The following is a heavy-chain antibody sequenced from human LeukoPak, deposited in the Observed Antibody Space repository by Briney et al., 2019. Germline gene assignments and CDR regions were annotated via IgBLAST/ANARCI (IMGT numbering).Heavy chain of an antibody. D-gene: IGHD3-10*01. CDR2: IYYSGST. CDR1: GGSISSGGYY. V-gene: IGHV4-31*03. Sequence: PSQTLSLTCTVSGGSISSGGYYWSWIRQHPGKGLEWIGYIYYSGSTYYNPSLKSRVTISVDTSKNQFSLKLTSVTAADTAVYYCARDTYYYGSGSSSGRYYYYMDVWGKATTVTVCS. CDR3: ARDTYYYGSGSSSGRYYYYMDV. J-gene: IGHJ6*03.